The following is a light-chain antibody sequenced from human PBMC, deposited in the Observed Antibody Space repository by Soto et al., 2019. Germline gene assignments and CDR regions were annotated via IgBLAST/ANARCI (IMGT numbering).Light chain of an antibody. CDR3: NSYTSSSTFV. CDR1: SSDVGGYNY. CDR2: EVS. J-gene: IGLJ1*01. V-gene: IGLV2-14*01. Sequence: QSALTQPASVSGSPGQSITISCTGTSSDVGGYNYVSWYQQHPGKAPKLMMSEVSNGPSGVSNRFSGSKSGNTASLTISGLQSEDEAKYYCNSYTSSSTFVFGTGTKVTVL.